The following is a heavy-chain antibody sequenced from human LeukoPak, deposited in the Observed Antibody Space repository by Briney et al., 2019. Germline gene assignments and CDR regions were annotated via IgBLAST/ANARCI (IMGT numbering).Heavy chain of an antibody. D-gene: IGHD4-17*01. CDR1: GYTFTGYY. J-gene: IGHJ4*02. V-gene: IGHV1-2*02. Sequence: ASVTVSCKASGYTFTGYYMHWVRQAPGQGFEWMGRIDSNSGGTNYAQNFQGRVTMTRDTSISTVYMELISLTSDDTAVYYCAREMNYDDYRTSDYWGQGTLVTVPS. CDR3: AREMNYDDYRTSDY. CDR2: IDSNSGGT.